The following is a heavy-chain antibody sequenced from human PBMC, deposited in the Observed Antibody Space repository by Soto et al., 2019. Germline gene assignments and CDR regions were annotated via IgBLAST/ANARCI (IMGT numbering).Heavy chain of an antibody. Sequence: EVQVLESGGGLVQPGGSLRVSCAASGFTFSSYAMNWVRQAPGKRLEWVSVISGSGGSTYYADSVKGRFTISRDNSKNTLYLQMNSLRAEDTAVYYCARRSSGWYFDYWGQGTLVTVSS. CDR1: GFTFSSYA. D-gene: IGHD6-19*01. CDR2: ISGSGGST. J-gene: IGHJ4*02. CDR3: ARRSSGWYFDY. V-gene: IGHV3-23*01.